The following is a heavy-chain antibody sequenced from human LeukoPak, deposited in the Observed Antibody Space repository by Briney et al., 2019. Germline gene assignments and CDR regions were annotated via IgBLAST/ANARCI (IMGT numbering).Heavy chain of an antibody. CDR1: GYTFTSYA. V-gene: IGHV7-4-1*02. J-gene: IGHJ6*03. Sequence: ASVKVSCKASGYTFTSYAMNWVRQAPGQGLEWMGWINTNTGNPTYAQGFTGRFVFSLDTSVSTAYLQISSLKAEDTAVYYCAGGAVAGNTNYYYYYYMDVWGKGTTVTVSS. CDR2: INTNTGNP. D-gene: IGHD6-19*01. CDR3: AGGAVAGNTNYYYYYYMDV.